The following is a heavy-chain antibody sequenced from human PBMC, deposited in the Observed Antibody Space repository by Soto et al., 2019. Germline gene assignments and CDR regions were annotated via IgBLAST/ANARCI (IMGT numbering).Heavy chain of an antibody. CDR2: IYYSGST. CDR1: GDSVTTGSYY. V-gene: IGHV4-61*03. CDR3: ARRADAIDS. J-gene: IGHJ5*01. Sequence: QLQESGPGLVKPSETLSLTCKVSGDSVTTGSYYWTWIRQPPGKGLEWIGYIYYSGSTNYNPSLESRAPIFADKSGSHFCLRLTSVTAEDTAVYDCARRADAIDSWGRGTLVAVSS.